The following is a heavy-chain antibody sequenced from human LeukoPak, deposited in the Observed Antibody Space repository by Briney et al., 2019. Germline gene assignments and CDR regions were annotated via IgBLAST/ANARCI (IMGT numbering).Heavy chain of an antibody. D-gene: IGHD2-8*01. CDR1: GYTFTSYG. V-gene: IGHV1-18*01. CDR3: ARVEPGLYAYYFDY. Sequence: GASVKVSCKASGYTFTSYGISWVRQAPGQGLEWMGWISAYNGNTNYAQKLQGRVTMTTDTSTSTAYMELRSLRSDDTAVYYCARVEPGLYAYYFDYWGQGTLVTVSS. CDR2: ISAYNGNT. J-gene: IGHJ4*02.